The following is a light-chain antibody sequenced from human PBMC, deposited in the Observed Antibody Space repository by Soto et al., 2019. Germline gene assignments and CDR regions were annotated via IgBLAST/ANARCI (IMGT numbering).Light chain of an antibody. Sequence: DIQMTQSPSTLSGSVGCRCTITCQASQTISSWLAWYQQRQGKAPKLLIYKASTLKSGVPSRFSGSVSGTDGTITISSLQTEDGSTYYCQQSYSTPQTFGQGTKVDIK. CDR2: KAS. CDR3: QQSYSTPQT. CDR1: QTISSW. J-gene: IGKJ1*01. V-gene: IGKV1-5*03.